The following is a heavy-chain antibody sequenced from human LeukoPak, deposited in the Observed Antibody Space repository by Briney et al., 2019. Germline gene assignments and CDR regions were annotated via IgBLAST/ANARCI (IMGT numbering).Heavy chain of an antibody. D-gene: IGHD6-13*01. CDR2: ISSSSYI. CDR1: GFTFSSYS. V-gene: IGHV3-21*01. CDR3: ARAYSSSWSDY. J-gene: IGHJ4*02. Sequence: GGSLRLSCAASGFTFSSYSMNWVRQAPGKGLEWVSSISSSSYIYYADSVKGRFTISRDNAKNSLYLQMNSLRAEDTAVYYCARAYSSSWSDYWGQGTLVTVSS.